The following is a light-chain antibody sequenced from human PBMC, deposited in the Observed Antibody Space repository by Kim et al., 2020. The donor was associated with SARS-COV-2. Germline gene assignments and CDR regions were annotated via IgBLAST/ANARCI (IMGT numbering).Light chain of an antibody. CDR3: QQRYSWPLT. CDR1: QSVSSS. J-gene: IGKJ4*01. Sequence: EIVLTQSPGTLSLSPGERATLSCRASQSVSSSLAWYQHKPGQAPRLLIYDASNRATGIPARFSGSGSGTDFTLTISSLEPEDFAVYFCQQRYSWPLTFGGGTKVDIK. V-gene: IGKV3-11*01. CDR2: DAS.